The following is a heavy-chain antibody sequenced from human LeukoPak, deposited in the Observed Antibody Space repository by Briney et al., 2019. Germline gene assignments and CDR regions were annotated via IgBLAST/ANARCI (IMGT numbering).Heavy chain of an antibody. V-gene: IGHV4-39*01. D-gene: IGHD2-15*01. J-gene: IGHJ3*02. CDR3: ARRNDCSGGSCYDAFDI. CDR2: IYYSGST. Sequence: PSETLSLTCTVSGGSISSSSYDWGWIGQPPGKGLEWIGSIYYSGSTYYNPSLKSRVTISVDTSKNQFSLKLSSVTAADTAVYYCARRNDCSGGSCYDAFDIWGQGTMVTVSS. CDR1: GGSISSSSYD.